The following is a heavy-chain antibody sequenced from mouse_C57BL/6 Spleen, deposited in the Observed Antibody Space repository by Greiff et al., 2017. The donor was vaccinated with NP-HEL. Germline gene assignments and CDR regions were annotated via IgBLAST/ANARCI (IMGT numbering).Heavy chain of an antibody. V-gene: IGHV5-12*01. CDR1: GFTFSDYY. CDR3: ARHNHYYAMDY. Sequence: EVMLVESGGGLVQPGGSLKLSCAASGFTFSDYYMYWVRQTPEKRLEWVAYISNGGGSTYYPDTVKGRFTISRDNAKNTLYLQMSRLKSEDTAMYYCARHNHYYAMDYWCQGTSDTVSS. CDR2: ISNGGGST. J-gene: IGHJ4*01.